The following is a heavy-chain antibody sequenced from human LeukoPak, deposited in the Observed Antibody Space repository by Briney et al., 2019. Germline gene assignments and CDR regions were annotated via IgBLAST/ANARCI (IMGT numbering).Heavy chain of an antibody. CDR1: GFTVSRKY. V-gene: IGHV3-53*01. D-gene: IGHD1-7*01. CDR3: ARMGNSAFDI. Sequence: SGGPLRLSCAASGFTVSRKYMSWVRQAPGKGLEWVSVIYSGGTTYYADSVKGRFTISRDNSKNTLYLQMNSLRVEDTAMYYCARMGNSAFDIRGQGTMVTVSS. J-gene: IGHJ3*02. CDR2: IYSGGTT.